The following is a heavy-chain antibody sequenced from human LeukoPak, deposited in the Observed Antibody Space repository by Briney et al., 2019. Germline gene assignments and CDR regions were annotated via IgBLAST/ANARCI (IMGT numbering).Heavy chain of an antibody. CDR3: AKDARRSSGWWFFDH. Sequence: GGSLRLSCVVSGFTFSSHSMHWVRQAPGKGLEWVALMWGDGSNKYHADSVRGRFTFSRDKSKNTLYLQMNSLRAEDTAVYYCAKDARRSSGWWFFDHWGQGTLVTVSS. D-gene: IGHD6-19*01. J-gene: IGHJ4*02. CDR2: MWGDGSNK. CDR1: GFTFSSHS. V-gene: IGHV3-33*03.